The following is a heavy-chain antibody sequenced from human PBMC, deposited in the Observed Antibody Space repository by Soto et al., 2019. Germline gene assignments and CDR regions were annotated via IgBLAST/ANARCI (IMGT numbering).Heavy chain of an antibody. J-gene: IGHJ6*03. CDR1: GGSISSSSYY. CDR3: ARGSPEGYFDWSTIKSYYYYYMDV. Sequence: SETLSLTCTVSGGSISSSSYYWGWLRQPPGKGLEWIGSIYYSGSTYYNPSLKSRVTISVDTSKNQFSLKLSSVTAADTAVYYCARGSPEGYFDWSTIKSYYYYYMDVWGKGTTVTVSS. V-gene: IGHV4-39*07. D-gene: IGHD3-9*01. CDR2: IYYSGST.